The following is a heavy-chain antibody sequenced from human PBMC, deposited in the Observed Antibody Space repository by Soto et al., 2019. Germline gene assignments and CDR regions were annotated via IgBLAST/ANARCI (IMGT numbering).Heavy chain of an antibody. J-gene: IGHJ6*02. CDR3: AILLGSADPYYYYGMDV. CDR1: GFTFSSYA. V-gene: IGHV3-23*01. CDR2: ISGSGGST. Sequence: GGSLRLSCAASGFTFSSYAMSWVRQAPGKGLEWVSAISGSGGSTYYADSVKGRFTISRDNAKNSLYLQMNSLRAEDTAVYYCAILLGSADPYYYYGMDVWGQGTTVTVSS. D-gene: IGHD6-19*01.